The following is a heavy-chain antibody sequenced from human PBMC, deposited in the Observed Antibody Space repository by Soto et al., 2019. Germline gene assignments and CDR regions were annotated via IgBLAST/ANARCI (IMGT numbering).Heavy chain of an antibody. D-gene: IGHD6-25*01. CDR2: MNPNSDT. CDR1: GYIFTDYY. CDR3: AKYKEAAVFPS. J-gene: IGHJ5*02. Sequence: ASVKVSCKASGYIFTDYYMHWVRQAPGQELGWMGRMNPNSDTGFAQKFQGRVTLTRDTSISTVYMELSSLRFEDTAVYYCAKYKEAAVFPSWGQGTRVPVSS. V-gene: IGHV1-8*02.